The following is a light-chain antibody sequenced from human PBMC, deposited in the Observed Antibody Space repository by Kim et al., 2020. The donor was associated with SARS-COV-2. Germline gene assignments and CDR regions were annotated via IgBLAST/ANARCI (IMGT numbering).Light chain of an antibody. J-gene: IGKJ1*01. V-gene: IGKV3-15*01. CDR1: QNINSN. CDR3: QQYNNWPRT. Sequence: EIVMTQSPATLSVSPGGRATLSCRASQNINSNLVWYQQKPGQAPRLLIYAASTRATGIPARFSGSGSGTEFTLTISSLQSEDFAVYYCQQYNNWPRTCGQGTKVDI. CDR2: AAS.